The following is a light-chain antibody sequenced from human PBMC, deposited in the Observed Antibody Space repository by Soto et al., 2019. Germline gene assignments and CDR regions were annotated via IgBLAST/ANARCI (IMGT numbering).Light chain of an antibody. Sequence: DIQLTQSPSFLSASVGDRVTITCRASQGISSYLAWYQQKPGKAPKLLIYAASTLQSGVPSRFSGSGSGTEVTLTISSLQPEDDATYYCQQLNSYPWTFGQGTKVEIK. J-gene: IGKJ1*01. CDR1: QGISSY. CDR3: QQLNSYPWT. CDR2: AAS. V-gene: IGKV1-9*01.